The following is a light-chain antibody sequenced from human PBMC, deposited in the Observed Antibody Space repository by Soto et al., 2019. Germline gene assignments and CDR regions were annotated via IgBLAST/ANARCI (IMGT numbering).Light chain of an antibody. V-gene: IGKV3-15*01. CDR3: QQYHHWPVT. CDR2: AAS. J-gene: IGKJ4*01. CDR1: QSVTRN. Sequence: EIVMTQSPATLSVSPGERVTLSCRASQSVTRNLAWYQHTPGQSPRLLISAASSGATGLPSRFSGSGSGTDFTLTISSLQSDDAAVYYCQQYHHWPVTFGGGTKVEIK.